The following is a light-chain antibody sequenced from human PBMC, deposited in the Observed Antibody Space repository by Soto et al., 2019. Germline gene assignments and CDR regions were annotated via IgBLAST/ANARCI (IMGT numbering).Light chain of an antibody. CDR1: QSVSSN. CDR2: GAS. Sequence: EIVMTQSPATLSVSPGERATLSCRASQSVSSNLAWYQQKPGQAPRLLIYGASTRATGCPVRFSGSGSGAEFTLTITSLQSEDFAVHYCQQYNNWPPWTFGQGTKVEIK. CDR3: QQYNNWPPWT. J-gene: IGKJ1*01. V-gene: IGKV3-15*01.